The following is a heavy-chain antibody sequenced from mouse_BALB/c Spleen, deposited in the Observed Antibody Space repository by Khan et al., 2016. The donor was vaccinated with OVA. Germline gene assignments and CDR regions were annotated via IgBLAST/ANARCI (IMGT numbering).Heavy chain of an antibody. Sequence: VQLKESGGGLVKPGGSLKLSCAASGFTFSNYAMSWVRQSPEKRLEWVAFISSGDSTYYPDSVKGRFTISRDNARNILYLKMSSLRSEDTAMYYCASDYWIAYWGQGTLVTVSA. J-gene: IGHJ3*01. CDR2: ISSGDST. CDR1: GFTFSNYA. D-gene: IGHD2-13*01. CDR3: ASDYWIAY. V-gene: IGHV5-6-5*01.